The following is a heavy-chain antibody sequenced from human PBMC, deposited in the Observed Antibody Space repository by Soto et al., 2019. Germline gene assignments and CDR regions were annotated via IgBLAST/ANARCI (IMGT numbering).Heavy chain of an antibody. D-gene: IGHD3-9*01. CDR2: ISYDGSNK. CDR3: AKAPYYDILTGYYNALYYYGMDV. CDR1: GFTFSSYG. J-gene: IGHJ6*02. Sequence: GGSLRLSCAASGFTFSSYGMHWVRQAPGKGLEWVAVISYDGSNKYYADSVKGRFTISRDNSKNTLYLQMNSLRAEDTAVYYCAKAPYYDILTGYYNALYYYGMDVWGQGTTVTVSS. V-gene: IGHV3-30*18.